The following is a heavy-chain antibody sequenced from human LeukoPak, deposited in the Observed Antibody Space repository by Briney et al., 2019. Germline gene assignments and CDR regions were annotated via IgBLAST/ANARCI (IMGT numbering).Heavy chain of an antibody. J-gene: IGHJ4*02. V-gene: IGHV3-23*01. D-gene: IGHD3-16*02. CDR2: ISHSGGST. CDR1: GFTFSDYA. Sequence: GGSLRLSCVASGFTFSDYAMSWVRQAPGKGLEWVSGISHSGGSTYSADSVKGRCTSCRVYSKNTASLQMNNRRAENTAVYFCARHDRVIPYWGQGTLVTVTS. CDR3: ARHDRVIPY.